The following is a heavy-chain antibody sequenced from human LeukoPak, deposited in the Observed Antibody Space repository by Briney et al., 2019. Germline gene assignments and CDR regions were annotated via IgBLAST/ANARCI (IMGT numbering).Heavy chain of an antibody. Sequence: ASVKVSCKASGYTSTSYGISWVRQAPGQGLEWMGWISAYNGNTNYAQKLQGRVTMTTDTSTSTAYMELRSLRSDDTAVYYCARVWARRGSYPKYYFDYWGQGTLVTVSS. J-gene: IGHJ4*02. CDR1: GYTSTSYG. V-gene: IGHV1-18*01. CDR2: ISAYNGNT. CDR3: ARVWARRGSYPKYYFDY. D-gene: IGHD1-26*01.